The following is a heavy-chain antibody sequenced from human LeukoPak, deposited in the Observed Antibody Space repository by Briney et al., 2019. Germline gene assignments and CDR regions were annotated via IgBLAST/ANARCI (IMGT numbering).Heavy chain of an antibody. J-gene: IGHJ6*02. CDR2: VYYCGST. D-gene: IGHD6-6*01. V-gene: IGHV4-31*03. Sequence: SETASLTCTVSGGSISRGGYYWSWIRQHPGKGLEWIGYVYYCGSTYYNPSHKSRVTIAVDTSKNQFSLKMSSVTAGDAAVYYCARAKYSNLSYYYYGMDVWGQGTTVTVS. CDR3: ARAKYSNLSYYYYGMDV. CDR1: GGSISRGGYY.